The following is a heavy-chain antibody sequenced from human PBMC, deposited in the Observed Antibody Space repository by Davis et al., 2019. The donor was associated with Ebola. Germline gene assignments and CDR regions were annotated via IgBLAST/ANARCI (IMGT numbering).Heavy chain of an antibody. CDR2: ISSSSSTI. CDR3: ARAPYYYGSGSCWGAFDI. V-gene: IGHV3-48*02. D-gene: IGHD3-10*01. J-gene: IGHJ3*02. CDR1: GFTFSSYS. Sequence: PGGSLRLSCAASGFTFSSYSMNWVRQAPGKGLEWVSYISSSSSTIYYADSVKGRFTISRDNAKNSLYLQMNRLRDEDTAVYYCARAPYYYGSGSCWGAFDIWGQGTMVTVSS.